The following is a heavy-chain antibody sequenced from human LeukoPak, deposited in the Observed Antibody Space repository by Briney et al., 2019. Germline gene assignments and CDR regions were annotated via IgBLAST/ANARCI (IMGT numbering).Heavy chain of an antibody. V-gene: IGHV1-8*03. Sequence: WASVKVSCKASGYTFTSYDINWVRQATGQGLEWMGWMNPNSGNTGYAQKFQGRVTTTRNTSISTAYMELSRLRSDDTAVYFCARVDPIVGTPTGDLWGQGTLITVSS. J-gene: IGHJ4*02. D-gene: IGHD1-26*01. CDR2: MNPNSGNT. CDR3: ARVDPIVGTPTGDL. CDR1: GYTFTSYD.